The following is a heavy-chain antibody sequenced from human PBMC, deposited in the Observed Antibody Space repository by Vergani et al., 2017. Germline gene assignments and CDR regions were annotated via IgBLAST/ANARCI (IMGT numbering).Heavy chain of an antibody. J-gene: IGHJ6*02. CDR1: GGSISSYY. CDR3: ARDGYYYGMDV. CDR2: IYYSGST. V-gene: IGHV4-59*01. Sequence: QVQLQESGPGLVKPSETPSLTCTVSGGSISSYYWSWIRRPPGKGLEWIGYIYYSGSTNYNPSLKSRVTISVDTSKNQFSLKLRSVTAADTAVYYCARDGYYYGMDVWGQGTTVTVSS.